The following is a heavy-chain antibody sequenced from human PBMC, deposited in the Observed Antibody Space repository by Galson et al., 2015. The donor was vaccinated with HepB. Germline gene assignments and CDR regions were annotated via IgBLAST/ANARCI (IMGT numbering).Heavy chain of an antibody. Sequence: SLRLSCAASGFTVSSNYMSWVRQAPGKGLEWVSVIYSGGSTYYADSVKGRFTISRDNSKNTLYLQMNSLRAEDTAVYYCARVRGGGSGTPRNDYWGQGTLVTVSS. CDR3: ARVRGGGSGTPRNDY. CDR1: GFTVSSNY. CDR2: IYSGGST. J-gene: IGHJ4*02. V-gene: IGHV3-66*01. D-gene: IGHD3-10*01.